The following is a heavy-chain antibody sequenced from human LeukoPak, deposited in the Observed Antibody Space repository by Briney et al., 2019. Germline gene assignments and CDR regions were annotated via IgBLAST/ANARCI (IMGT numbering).Heavy chain of an antibody. CDR2: IWFDGSND. V-gene: IGHV3-33*08. CDR1: GFTFSSYA. J-gene: IGHJ4*02. CDR3: ARDPSGSGWSLNN. D-gene: IGHD6-19*01. Sequence: GGSLRLSCAASGFTFSSYAMSWVRQAPGKGLEWVAFIWFDGSNDHYADSVKGRFTISRDNSKNTVCLQMNSLRVEDTAVYYWARDPSGSGWSLNNWGQGTLVTVSS.